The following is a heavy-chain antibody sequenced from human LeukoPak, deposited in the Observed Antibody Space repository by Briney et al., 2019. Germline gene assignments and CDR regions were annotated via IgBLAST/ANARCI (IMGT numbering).Heavy chain of an antibody. CDR3: ARVGSYYYYYMDV. J-gene: IGHJ6*03. CDR1: GYSFTNYW. D-gene: IGHD3-10*01. V-gene: IGHV5-51*01. CDR2: IYPSDSKS. Sequence: GESLKISCKASGYSFTNYWIAWVRQMPGKGLEWLGFIYPSDSKSRLSPSFEGQVTISADKSISTAYLQWSSLKASDTAMYFCARVGSYYYYYMDVWGKGTTVTVSS.